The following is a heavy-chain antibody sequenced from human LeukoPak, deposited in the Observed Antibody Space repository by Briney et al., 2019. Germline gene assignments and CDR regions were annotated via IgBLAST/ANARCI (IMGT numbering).Heavy chain of an antibody. CDR1: GFSFSDHY. J-gene: IGHJ4*02. D-gene: IGHD1-26*01. V-gene: IGHV3-72*01. Sequence: GGSLRLSCAASGFSFSDHYTDWVRQAPGRGLEWVGRVRNKANSYTTEYAATVKGRFTVSRDELKNSLYLQMNSLKAEDTAVYFCARVRGGGTCYLDYWGQGTLVTVSS. CDR2: VRNKANSYTT. CDR3: ARVRGGGTCYLDY.